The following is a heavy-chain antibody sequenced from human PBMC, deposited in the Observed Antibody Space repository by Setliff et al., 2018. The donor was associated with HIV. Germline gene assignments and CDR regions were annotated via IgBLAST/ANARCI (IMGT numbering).Heavy chain of an antibody. Sequence: LSLTCTVSGASISSSHYYWVWIRQPPGKGLEWIGTTYFSGSTYYNPSLKSRVTMSVDTSENHFSLKLSSVTAADTAIYYCAKSLRVEMFGVVTTYGMDVWGQGTTVTV. V-gene: IGHV4-39*02. CDR2: TYFSGST. D-gene: IGHD3-3*01. J-gene: IGHJ6*02. CDR1: GASISSSHYY. CDR3: AKSLRVEMFGVVTTYGMDV.